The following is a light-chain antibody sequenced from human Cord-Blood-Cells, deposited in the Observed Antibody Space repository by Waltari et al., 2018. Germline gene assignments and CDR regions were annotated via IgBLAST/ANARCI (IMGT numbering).Light chain of an antibody. CDR1: ALPKQY. CDR2: KDS. CDR3: QSADSSGTYRV. J-gene: IGLJ3*02. Sequence: SYELTQPPSVSVSPGQTARITCSVDALPKQYAYWYQQKPGQAPVLWIYKDSERPSGIPERFSGSSSGTTVTLTISGVQAEDEADYYCQSADSSGTYRVFGGGTKLTVL. V-gene: IGLV3-25*03.